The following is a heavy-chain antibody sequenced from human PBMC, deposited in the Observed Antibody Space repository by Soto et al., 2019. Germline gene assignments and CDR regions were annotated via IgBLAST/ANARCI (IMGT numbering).Heavy chain of an antibody. V-gene: IGHV4-59*01. CDR3: ARDRPVSEGPYYYGMDV. Sequence: SATLSLTFTVSGGAIRGFHWSWIRQPPGKGLEWIGHLYYSGSTNYNPSLKGRATILVDTSRNHFSLKLSSFTAADTAVYFCARDRPVSEGPYYYGMDVWGPGTTVTVSS. CDR1: GGAIRGFH. J-gene: IGHJ6*02. CDR2: LYYSGST.